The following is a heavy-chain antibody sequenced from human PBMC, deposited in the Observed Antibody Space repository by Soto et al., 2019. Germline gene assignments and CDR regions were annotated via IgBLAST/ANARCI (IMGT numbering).Heavy chain of an antibody. CDR3: ARRYGYAFDI. D-gene: IGHD4-17*01. Sequence: SETLSLTCTVSGDSVSRGNHSWNWIRQSPGKGLEWIGYIYYSGSSHYNPSFKSRVTISVDTSKNQFSLKLSSVTAADTAVYYCARRYGYAFDIWGQGTMVTVSS. CDR2: IYYSGSS. CDR1: GDSVSRGNHS. V-gene: IGHV4-61*01. J-gene: IGHJ3*02.